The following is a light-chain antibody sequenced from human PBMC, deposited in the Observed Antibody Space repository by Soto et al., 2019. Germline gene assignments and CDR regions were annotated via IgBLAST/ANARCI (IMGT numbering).Light chain of an antibody. Sequence: DIVMTQSPDSLAVSLGERATINCKSSQSVLFTSNNKSYLGWYQQKVGQPPKLLIYWACTRESGVPDRFSGGGSGTDFTLTISSLQAEDVAVYYCQQYYRSPITFGQGTRLEIK. CDR1: QSVLFTSNNKSY. CDR2: WAC. CDR3: QQYYRSPIT. V-gene: IGKV4-1*01. J-gene: IGKJ5*01.